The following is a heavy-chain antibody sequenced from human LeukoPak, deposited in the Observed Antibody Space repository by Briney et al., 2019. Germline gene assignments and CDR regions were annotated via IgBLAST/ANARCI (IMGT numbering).Heavy chain of an antibody. CDR3: ARANKFGVVTQWYFDY. CDR2: ISGSGGST. V-gene: IGHV3-23*01. Sequence: PGGSLRLSCAASGFTFSSYAMSWVRQAPGKGLEWVSAISGSGGSTYYADSVKGRFTISRDNSKNTLYLQMNSLRAEDTAVYYCARANKFGVVTQWYFDYWGQGTLVTVSS. D-gene: IGHD3-3*01. J-gene: IGHJ4*02. CDR1: GFTFSSYA.